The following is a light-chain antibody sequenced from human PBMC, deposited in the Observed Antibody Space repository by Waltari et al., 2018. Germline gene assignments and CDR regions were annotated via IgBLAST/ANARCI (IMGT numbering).Light chain of an antibody. V-gene: IGKV3-11*01. J-gene: IGKJ3*01. CDR1: QIVNSA. CDR2: DAS. Sequence: DIVLTQSPATLSLSPGERATLSCRASQIVNSALAWYQQKPGQAPRLLIYDASIRATGIPARFSGSGSGTDFTLTISSLGPEDFAVYYCQQRRAWPTFGPGTKVDIK. CDR3: QQRRAWPT.